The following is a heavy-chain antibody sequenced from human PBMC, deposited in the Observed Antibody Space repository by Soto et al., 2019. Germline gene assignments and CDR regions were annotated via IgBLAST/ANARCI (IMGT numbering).Heavy chain of an antibody. V-gene: IGHV3-74*01. D-gene: IGHD5-18*01. CDR2: INSYGSST. CDR3: AGGPPMVTAIDF. Sequence: EVQLVESGGDLIQPGGSLRLSCAASGFTFSSYWMDWVRQAPGKGLVWVSSINSYGSSTNYADSVKGRFTISRDNAKTSLYLQINSLRVEDPAIYCGAGGPPMVTAIDFCGRGPLVTVSA. CDR1: GFTFSSYW. J-gene: IGHJ4*02.